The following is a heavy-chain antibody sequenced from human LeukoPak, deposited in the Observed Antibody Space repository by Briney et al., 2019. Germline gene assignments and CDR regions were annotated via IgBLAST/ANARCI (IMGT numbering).Heavy chain of an antibody. CDR3: AREVGYSSGWYRWYANWFDP. J-gene: IGHJ5*02. CDR1: GGSFSGYY. CDR2: INHSGST. V-gene: IGHV4-34*01. Sequence: SETLSLTCAVYGGSFSGYYWSWIRQPPGKGLEWIGEINHSGSTNYTPSLKSRVTISVDTSKNQFSLKLSSVTAADTAVYYCAREVGYSSGWYRWYANWFDPWGQGTLVTVSS. D-gene: IGHD6-19*01.